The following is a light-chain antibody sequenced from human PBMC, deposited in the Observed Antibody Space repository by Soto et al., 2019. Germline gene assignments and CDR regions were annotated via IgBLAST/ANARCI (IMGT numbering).Light chain of an antibody. CDR2: EVR. J-gene: IGLJ2*01. CDR1: MRDIGAYNL. CDR3: SSFTSRSSLI. Sequence: QSVLTQPASVSGSPGQSITIFCAGTMRDIGAYNLVSWYQQHPGRAPQLIIYEVRNRPSGSSFRFSGSKSGNTASLTISGLQAEDEADSYCSSFTSRSSLIFGGGTKLPVL. V-gene: IGLV2-14*01.